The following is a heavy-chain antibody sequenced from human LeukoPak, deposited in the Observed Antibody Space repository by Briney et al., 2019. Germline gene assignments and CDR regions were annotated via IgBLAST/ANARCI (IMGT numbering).Heavy chain of an antibody. D-gene: IGHD3-3*01. Sequence: GGSLRLSCAASGLTFSSYAMSWVRQAPGKGLEWVSAISGSGGSTYYADSVKGRFTISRDNSKNTLYLQMNSLRAEDTAVYYCAKWGAAYDFWSGYLPNWFDPWGQGTLVTVSS. J-gene: IGHJ5*02. CDR1: GLTFSSYA. V-gene: IGHV3-23*01. CDR3: AKWGAAYDFWSGYLPNWFDP. CDR2: ISGSGGST.